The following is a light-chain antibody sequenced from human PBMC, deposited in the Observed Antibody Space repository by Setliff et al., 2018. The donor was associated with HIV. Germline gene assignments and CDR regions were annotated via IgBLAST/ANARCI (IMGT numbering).Light chain of an antibody. CDR3: GSHAGSNKVV. CDR2: EVS. CDR1: SSDVGGYNY. J-gene: IGLJ2*01. V-gene: IGLV2-8*01. Sequence: QSALTQPPSASGSPGQSVTISCTGTSSDVGGYNYVSWYQQHPGKAPKFMIYEVSKRPSGVPDRFSGSKSGNTASLTVSGLQAEDEADHYCGSHAGSNKVVFGGGTQLTVL.